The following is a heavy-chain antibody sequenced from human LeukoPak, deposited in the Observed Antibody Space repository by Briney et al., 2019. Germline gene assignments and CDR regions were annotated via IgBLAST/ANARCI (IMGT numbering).Heavy chain of an antibody. CDR3: ARAYDSSGYWPEYFHH. J-gene: IGHJ1*01. D-gene: IGHD3-22*01. Sequence: GGSLRLSCAVSGFTFSSYSMNWVRQAPGKGLEWVSIIYGGGSTYYADSVNGRFTISRHNSKNTLFLQMNSLRTEDTAVYYCARAYDSSGYWPEYFHHWGQGTLVTVSS. CDR2: IYGGGST. CDR1: GFTFSSYS. V-gene: IGHV3-53*04.